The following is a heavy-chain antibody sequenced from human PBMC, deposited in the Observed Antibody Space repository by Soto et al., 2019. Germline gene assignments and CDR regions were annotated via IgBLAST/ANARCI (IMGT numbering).Heavy chain of an antibody. CDR3: AKVDV. Sequence: PGGSLRLSCAASGFTFSSYAMGWVRRAPGKGLEWVSTISASGTYTYYADSVKGRFAISRDISKNTLHLQMNSLRAADTAIYFCAKVDVWGQGTTVTVSS. CDR2: ISASGTYT. CDR1: GFTFSSYA. J-gene: IGHJ6*02. V-gene: IGHV3-23*01.